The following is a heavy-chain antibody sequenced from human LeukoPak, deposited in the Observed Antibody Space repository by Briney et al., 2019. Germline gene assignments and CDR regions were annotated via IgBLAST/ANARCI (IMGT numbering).Heavy chain of an antibody. D-gene: IGHD6-6*01. CDR1: GFTFSSYA. CDR3: AKDVRIAARRSVDY. V-gene: IGHV3-23*01. CDR2: ISGSGGST. Sequence: GGSLRLSCVASGFTFSSYAMSWVRQAPGKGLEWVSAISGSGGSTYYADSVKGRFTISRDNSKNTLYLQMNSLRAEDTAVYYCAKDVRIAARRSVDYWGQGTLVTVSS. J-gene: IGHJ4*02.